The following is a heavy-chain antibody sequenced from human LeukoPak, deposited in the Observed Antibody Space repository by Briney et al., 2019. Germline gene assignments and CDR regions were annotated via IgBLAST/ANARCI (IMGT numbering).Heavy chain of an antibody. J-gene: IGHJ5*02. D-gene: IGHD2-8*02. Sequence: GESLKISCQGSGYNFANYWVAWVRQMPGKGLEWMGIIHPGKSDIRCSPSFQGQVTISADKFISAAYLQWSSLKASDTAIYYCARTPTGFPNWFDPWGQGNMVTVSS. CDR1: GYNFANYW. CDR2: IHPGKSDI. CDR3: ARTPTGFPNWFDP. V-gene: IGHV5-51*01.